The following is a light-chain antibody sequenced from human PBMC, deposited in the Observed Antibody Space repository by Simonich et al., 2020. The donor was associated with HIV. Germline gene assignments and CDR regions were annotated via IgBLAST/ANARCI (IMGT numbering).Light chain of an antibody. Sequence: QSALTQPASVSGTPGQSITISCTGTSSDVGSYNLVSWYQQHPGKAPKLMIYEGSKRPSGVSNRFSGSKSGNTASLTISGLQAEDEADYYCCSYAGSYTFVFGEGTKLTVL. CDR2: EGS. CDR3: CSYAGSYTFV. CDR1: SSDVGSYNL. J-gene: IGLJ2*01. V-gene: IGLV2-23*03.